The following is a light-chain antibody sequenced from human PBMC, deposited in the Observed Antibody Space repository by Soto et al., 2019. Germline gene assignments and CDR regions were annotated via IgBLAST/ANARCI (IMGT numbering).Light chain of an antibody. Sequence: EIVLTQSPGTLSLSPGERATLSCRASQSVRSNYLAWFQQRAGRAPSLLIYGSSSRATGIPDRFSGSGSGTDFTLTISRLEPEDFAVYYCQHYGDSPPLYTFGQGTKLEIK. CDR2: GSS. CDR3: QHYGDSPPLYT. J-gene: IGKJ2*01. CDR1: QSVRSNY. V-gene: IGKV3-20*01.